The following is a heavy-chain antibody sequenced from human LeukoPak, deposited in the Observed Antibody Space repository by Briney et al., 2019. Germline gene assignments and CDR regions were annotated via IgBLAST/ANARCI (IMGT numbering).Heavy chain of an antibody. Sequence: GGSLRLSCAASGFTFSNAWMSWVRQAPGKGLEWVSVISSSGGSTYYADSVKGRFTISRDNSKNTLYLQMNSLRAEDTAVYHCATSTVTTYYFAYWGQGTVVTVSS. D-gene: IGHD4-17*01. J-gene: IGHJ4*02. CDR3: ATSTVTTYYFAY. V-gene: IGHV3-23*01. CDR1: GFTFSNAW. CDR2: ISSSGGST.